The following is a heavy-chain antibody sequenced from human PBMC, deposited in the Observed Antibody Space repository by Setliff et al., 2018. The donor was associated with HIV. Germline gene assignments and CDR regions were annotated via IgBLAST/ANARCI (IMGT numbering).Heavy chain of an antibody. CDR3: ARPIRAAAGNDAFHV. CDR2: IIPMLGIT. D-gene: IGHD6-13*01. CDR1: GGTFSSYA. J-gene: IGHJ3*01. Sequence: ASVKVSCKATGGTFSSYAMSWVRQAPGQGLEWMGAIIPMLGITNYAQKFQGRVTITADESTSTAYMELSSLRSEDSAVYFCARPIRAAAGNDAFHVWGQGTMVTVSS. V-gene: IGHV1-69*10.